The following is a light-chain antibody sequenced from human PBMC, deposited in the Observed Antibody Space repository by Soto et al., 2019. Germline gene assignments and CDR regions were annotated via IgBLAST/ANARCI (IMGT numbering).Light chain of an antibody. CDR2: YDD. V-gene: IGLV1-36*01. CDR3: ATWDDKLNGGL. Sequence: QSVLTQPPSVSEAPRQRVTISCFGSSSNIGKNAVNWYQQFPGKAPKLLIYYDDLLPSGVSDRFSGSKSGTSASLAISGLQSEDEADYYCATWDDKLNGGLFGGGTKLTVL. J-gene: IGLJ3*02. CDR1: SSNIGKNA.